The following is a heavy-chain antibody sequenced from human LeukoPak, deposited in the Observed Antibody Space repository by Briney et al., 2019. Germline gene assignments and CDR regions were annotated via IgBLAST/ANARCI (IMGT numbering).Heavy chain of an antibody. Sequence: GGSLRLSCAASGFTFSSYAMSWVRQAPGKGLEWVSAISGSGGSTYYADSVKGRFTISRDNSKNTLYLQMNSLRAEDTAVYYCAKGGDEDFAGGYFDYWGQGTLVTVSS. V-gene: IGHV3-23*01. D-gene: IGHD3-3*01. CDR1: GFTFSSYA. J-gene: IGHJ4*02. CDR3: AKGGDEDFAGGYFDY. CDR2: ISGSGGST.